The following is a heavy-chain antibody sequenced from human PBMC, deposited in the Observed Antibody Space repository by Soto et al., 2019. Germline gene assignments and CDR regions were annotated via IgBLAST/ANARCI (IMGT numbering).Heavy chain of an antibody. V-gene: IGHV4-34*01. CDR3: ARGSSTGGYCSSTSCYFGVGFDY. J-gene: IGHJ4*02. CDR2: INHSGRT. Sequence: QVQLQQWGAGLLKPSETLSLTCAVYGGSFSGYYWSWIRQPPGKGLSWIGEINHSGRTNYNPSLESRVTISVDTSKNQFSLKLSAVTAADTAVYYCARGSSTGGYCSSTSCYFGVGFDYWGQGTLVTVSS. D-gene: IGHD2-2*01. CDR1: GGSFSGYY.